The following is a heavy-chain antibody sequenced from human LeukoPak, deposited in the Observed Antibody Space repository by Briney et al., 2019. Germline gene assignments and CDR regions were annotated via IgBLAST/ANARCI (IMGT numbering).Heavy chain of an antibody. J-gene: IGHJ4*02. V-gene: IGHV4-38-2*02. CDR1: GYSISSGYY. D-gene: IGHD3-10*01. CDR2: IYHSGST. CDR3: ARHNYYGSAHYFDY. Sequence: SETLSLTCTVSGYSISSGYYWGWIRQPPGKGLEWIGSIYHSGSTYYNPSLKSRVTISVDTSKNQFSLKLSSVTAADTAVYYCARHNYYGSAHYFDYWGQGTLVTVSS.